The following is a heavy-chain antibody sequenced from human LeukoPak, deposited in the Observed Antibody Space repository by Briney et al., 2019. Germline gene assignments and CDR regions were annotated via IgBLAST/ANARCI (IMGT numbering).Heavy chain of an antibody. D-gene: IGHD2-15*01. CDR3: ARHRGLGYCSGGSCYDYYTMDV. CDR1: GFTFSAYA. V-gene: IGHV3-30-3*01. Sequence: GRSLRLSCAASGFTFSAYALHWVRQAPGKGLEWVSVISYGGSDKYYADSVKGRFTISRDNAKNSLYLQMNSLRAKDTAVYYCARHRGLGYCSGGSCYDYYTMDVWGQGTTVTDPS. J-gene: IGHJ6*02. CDR2: ISYGGSDK.